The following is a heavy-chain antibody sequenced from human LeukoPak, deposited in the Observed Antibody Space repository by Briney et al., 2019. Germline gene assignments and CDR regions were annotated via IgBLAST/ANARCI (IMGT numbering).Heavy chain of an antibody. V-gene: IGHV3-7*05. Sequence: GGSLRLSCAASGFNVSNNYMSWVRQAPGKGLEWVANIKEDGSDKYYVDSVKGRFTISRDNAKNSQYLQMNSLRAEDTAVYYCARDTGYNTFDYWGQGTLVTVSS. CDR2: IKEDGSDK. CDR3: ARDTGYNTFDY. J-gene: IGHJ4*02. CDR1: GFNVSNNY. D-gene: IGHD5-24*01.